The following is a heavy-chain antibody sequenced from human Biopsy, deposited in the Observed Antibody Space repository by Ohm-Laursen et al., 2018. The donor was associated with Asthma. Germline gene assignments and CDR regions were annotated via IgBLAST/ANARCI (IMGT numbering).Heavy chain of an antibody. CDR1: GFNFSYYS. V-gene: IGHV3-7*01. CDR3: ARTFHFWSPYHAEHYQL. D-gene: IGHD3-3*01. J-gene: IGHJ1*01. Sequence: SLRLSCAASGFNFSYYSMIWVRQVPGQGLEWVANIKHDGSEKNHVDSLKGRFTISRDNAKNLLFLQMNSLRAEDTAVYYCARTFHFWSPYHAEHYQLWGQGTLVTVSS. CDR2: IKHDGSEK.